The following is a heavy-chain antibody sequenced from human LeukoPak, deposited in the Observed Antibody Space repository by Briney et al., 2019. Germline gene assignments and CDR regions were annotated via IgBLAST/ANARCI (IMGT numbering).Heavy chain of an antibody. J-gene: IGHJ3*02. D-gene: IGHD1-1*01. CDR2: IYPRDGST. Sequence: ASVKVSCTASGYTFTSNYIHWVRQAPGQGLEWMGMIYPRDGSTSYAQKFQGRVTVTRDTSTSTVHMELSGLRSEDTAVYYCLLWNDDAFDIWGQGTMVTVSS. CDR1: GYTFTSNY. V-gene: IGHV1-46*01. CDR3: LLWNDDAFDI.